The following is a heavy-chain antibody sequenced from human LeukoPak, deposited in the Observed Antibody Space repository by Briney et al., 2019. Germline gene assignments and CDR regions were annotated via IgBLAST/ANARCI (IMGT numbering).Heavy chain of an antibody. CDR1: GYTFTSYY. CDR2: INPSGGST. D-gene: IGHD6-19*01. CDR3: ARGWYSSGWYDY. Sequence: ASVKVSCKASGYTFTSYYMHWVRQAPGQGRAWMGIINPSGGSTSYAQKFQGRVTMTRDTSTSTVYMEPSSLRSEDTAVYYCARGWYSSGWYDYWGQGTLVTVSS. V-gene: IGHV1-46*01. J-gene: IGHJ4*02.